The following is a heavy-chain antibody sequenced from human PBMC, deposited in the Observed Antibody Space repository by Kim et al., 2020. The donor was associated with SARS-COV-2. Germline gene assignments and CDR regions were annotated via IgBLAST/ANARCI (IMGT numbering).Heavy chain of an antibody. CDR2: IYYSGST. V-gene: IGHV4-59*13. CDR3: AREGGVYDSSGRAFDI. CDR1: GGSISSYY. D-gene: IGHD3-22*01. J-gene: IGHJ3*02. Sequence: SETLSLTCTVSGGSISSYYWSWIRQPPGKGLEWIGYIYYSGSTNYNPSLKSRVTISVDTSKNQFSLKLSSVTAADTAVYYCAREGGVYDSSGRAFDIWGQGTMVTVSS.